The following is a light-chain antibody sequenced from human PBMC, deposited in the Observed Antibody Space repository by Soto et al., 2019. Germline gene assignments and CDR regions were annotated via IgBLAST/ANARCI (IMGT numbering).Light chain of an antibody. CDR1: QSLLDSDDGTTY. J-gene: IGKJ4*01. Sequence: DIVMTQTPLSLPVTPGEPASISCGFSQSLLDSDDGTTYLDWYLQKPGQSPQLLIYTVSYRASGVPDRFSGSGSGTDFTLKISRVEAEDVGVYYCMQRIEFPLTFGGGTKVEIK. CDR2: TVS. V-gene: IGKV2-40*01. CDR3: MQRIEFPLT.